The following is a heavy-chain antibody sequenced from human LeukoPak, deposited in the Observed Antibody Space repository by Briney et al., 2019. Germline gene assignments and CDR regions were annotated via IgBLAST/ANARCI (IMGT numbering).Heavy chain of an antibody. J-gene: IGHJ4*02. CDR1: GFTFSSYS. D-gene: IGHD6-6*01. CDR2: ISSSSSTI. CDR3: ARDFGIAARPCCSFDY. Sequence: GGSLRLSCAASGFTFSSYSMNWVRQAPGKGLEWVSYISSSSSTIYYADSVKGRFTISRDNSKNTLYLQMNSLRAEDTAVYYCARDFGIAARPCCSFDYWGQGTLVTVSS. V-gene: IGHV3-48*01.